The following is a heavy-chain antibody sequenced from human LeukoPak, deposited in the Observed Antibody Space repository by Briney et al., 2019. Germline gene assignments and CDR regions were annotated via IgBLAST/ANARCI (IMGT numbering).Heavy chain of an antibody. CDR2: ISSSGSTI. CDR3: ARDPRVGATREDYYYYMDV. J-gene: IGHJ6*03. D-gene: IGHD1-26*01. Sequence: GGSLRLSCAASGFTFSDYYMSWIRQAPGKGLEWVSYISSSGSTIYYADSVKGRFTISRDNAKNSLYLQMNSLRAEDTAVYYCARDPRVGATREDYYYYMDVWGKGTTVTVSS. V-gene: IGHV3-11*04. CDR1: GFTFSDYY.